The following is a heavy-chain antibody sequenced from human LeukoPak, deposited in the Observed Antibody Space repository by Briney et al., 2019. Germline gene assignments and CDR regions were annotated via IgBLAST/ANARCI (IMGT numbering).Heavy chain of an antibody. V-gene: IGHV3-30*18. CDR3: AKDQGTIFGVVPLGH. CDR1: GFTFSSYG. J-gene: IGHJ4*02. CDR2: ISYDGSKK. D-gene: IGHD3-3*01. Sequence: GGSLRLSCAASGFTFSSYGMHWVRQAPGKGLEWVAVISYDGSKKKYADSVKGRFTISRDNSKNTLYVQMNSLRGEDTAVYYCAKDQGTIFGVVPLGHWGQGTLVTVSS.